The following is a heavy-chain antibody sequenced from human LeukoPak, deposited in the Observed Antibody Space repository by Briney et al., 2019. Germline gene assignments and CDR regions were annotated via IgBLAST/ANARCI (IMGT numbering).Heavy chain of an antibody. V-gene: IGHV4-30-4*08. CDR1: GGSISSGDYY. D-gene: IGHD1-26*01. Sequence: PSQTLSLTCNVPGGSISSGDYYWSWIRQPPGKGLEWIGYIYYSGSTYYNPSLKSRVTISVDTSKNQFSLKLSSVTAADTAVYYCARRGIVGAFDYWGQGTLVTVSS. CDR3: ARRGIVGAFDY. CDR2: IYYSGST. J-gene: IGHJ4*02.